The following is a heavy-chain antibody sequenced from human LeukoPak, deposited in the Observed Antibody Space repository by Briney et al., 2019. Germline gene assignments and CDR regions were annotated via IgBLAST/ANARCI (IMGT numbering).Heavy chain of an antibody. CDR1: GFTFSNYW. J-gene: IGHJ3*02. CDR3: ARDVGGNLGDAFDI. CDR2: INSDGSNA. V-gene: IGHV3-74*03. Sequence: PGGSLRLSCADSGFTFSNYWMHWVRQAPGKGLVWVSRINSDGSNATYADSVRGRFTISRDNAKNTLYVQMNSLRAEDTAVYYCARDVGGNLGDAFDIWGQGTMVTVSS. D-gene: IGHD4-23*01.